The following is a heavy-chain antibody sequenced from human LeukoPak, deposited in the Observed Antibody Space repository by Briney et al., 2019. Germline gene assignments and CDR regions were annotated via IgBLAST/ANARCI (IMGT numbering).Heavy chain of an antibody. CDR1: GFTFSSHG. CDR2: ISGSGGGST. D-gene: IGHD6-13*01. J-gene: IGHJ4*02. Sequence: PGGSLRLSCAASGFTFSSHGMSWVRQAPGKGLEWVSGISGSGGGSTYYADSVKGRFTISRDNSKNTLYLQMNSLRAEDTAVYYCAKDGYSSSRYALLNYFDYWGQGTLVTVSS. CDR3: AKDGYSSSRYALLNYFDY. V-gene: IGHV3-23*01.